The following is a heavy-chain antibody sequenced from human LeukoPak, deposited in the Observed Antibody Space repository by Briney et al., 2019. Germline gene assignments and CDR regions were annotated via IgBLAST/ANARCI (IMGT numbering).Heavy chain of an antibody. D-gene: IGHD4-17*01. CDR2: IIPLFGTA. J-gene: IGHJ3*02. V-gene: IGHV1-69*06. CDR1: GGTFSSYA. Sequence: ASVKVSSKACGGTFSSYAISYVRQAPGHGLEWMGGIIPLFGTADYAQRYQGRVTISADNSLNTAYLELSSLTSEDTAVYYCASPYDYGDHYLDALHIWGQGTIVTVSS. CDR3: ASPYDYGDHYLDALHI.